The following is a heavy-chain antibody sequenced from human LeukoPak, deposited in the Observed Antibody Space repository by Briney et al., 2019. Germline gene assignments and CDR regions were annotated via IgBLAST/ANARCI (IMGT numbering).Heavy chain of an antibody. CDR2: INEDGSTT. D-gene: IGHD1-26*01. Sequence: GGSLRLSCAASGFTFSSNWMHWVRQAPGKGLVWVSRINEDGSTTNYADSVKGRSTISRDNAKNTLYLQMNSLRAEDTAVYYCVRDLGGRSGHWGQGTLVTVSS. J-gene: IGHJ4*02. CDR1: GFTFSSNW. CDR3: VRDLGGRSGH. V-gene: IGHV3-74*01.